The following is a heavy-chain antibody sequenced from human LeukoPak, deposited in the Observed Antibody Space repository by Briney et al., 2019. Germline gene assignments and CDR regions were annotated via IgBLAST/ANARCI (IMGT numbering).Heavy chain of an antibody. CDR1: GGSISSYY. V-gene: IGHV4-59*01. CDR3: ARADGIVGATVWFDP. CDR2: IYYSGST. Sequence: PSETLSLTCTVSGGSISSYYWSWIRQPPGKGLEWIGYIYYSGSTNYNPSLKSRVNISVDTSKNQFSLKLSSVTAADTAVYYCARADGIVGATVWFDPWGQGTLVTVSS. D-gene: IGHD1-26*01. J-gene: IGHJ5*02.